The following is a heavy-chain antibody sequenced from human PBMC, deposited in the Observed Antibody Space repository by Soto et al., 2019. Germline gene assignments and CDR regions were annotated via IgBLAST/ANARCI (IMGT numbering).Heavy chain of an antibody. CDR2: ISDDGSNK. V-gene: IGHV3-30*03. D-gene: IGHD1-26*01. J-gene: IGHJ4*02. CDR1: GFTFSSYG. Sequence: GGSLRLSCAASGFTFSSYGMHWVRQAPGKGLEWVAVISDDGSNKYYADSVKGRFTISRDNSKNTLYLQMNSLRAADTAVYYCAGGRGGATYGTTNYWGQGTLVTVSS. CDR3: AGGRGGATYGTTNY.